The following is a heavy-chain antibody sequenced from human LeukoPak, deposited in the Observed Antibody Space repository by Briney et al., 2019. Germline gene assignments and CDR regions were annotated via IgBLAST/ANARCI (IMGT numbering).Heavy chain of an antibody. CDR3: AKGWRSSPDSAGVDY. D-gene: IGHD3-16*01. V-gene: IGHV3-48*03. CDR2: ISSSGSTI. J-gene: IGHJ4*02. CDR1: GFTFSSCE. Sequence: GGSLRLSCAASGFTFSSCEMNWVRQAPGKGLEWVSYISSSGSTIYYADSVKGRFTISRDNSKNTLYLQMNSLRAEDTAVYYCAKGWRSSPDSAGVDYWGQGTLVTVSS.